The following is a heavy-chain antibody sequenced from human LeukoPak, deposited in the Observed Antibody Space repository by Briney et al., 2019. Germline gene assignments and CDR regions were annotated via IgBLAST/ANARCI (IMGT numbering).Heavy chain of an antibody. V-gene: IGHV3-64*01. CDR1: GFTFSSYV. J-gene: IGHJ5*02. D-gene: IGHD3-22*01. CDR2: ISNNGGST. Sequence: PGGSLRLSCAASGFTFSSYVMHWVRQAPGKGLEYVSAISNNGGSTDYANSVKGRFTISRDNSKNTLYLQMDSLRADDMAVYYCARGWKYYELPAGGFDPWGQGTLVTVSS. CDR3: ARGWKYYELPAGGFDP.